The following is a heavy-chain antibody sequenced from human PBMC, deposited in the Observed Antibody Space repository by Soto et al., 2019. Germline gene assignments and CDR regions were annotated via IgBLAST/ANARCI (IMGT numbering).Heavy chain of an antibody. J-gene: IGHJ4*02. CDR1: GITFSNYA. D-gene: IGHD3-16*02. V-gene: IGHV3-23*01. Sequence: EVQLLESGGGLVQPGGSLRLSCTASGITFSNYAMSWVRQAPRKGLEWVSSISTSGGRPYYADSVKGRFTISRDNSKNTLYLQMNSLRIECTAVYYCAKDPERYDYVWGTYRYIDHWGQGTLVTVSS. CDR2: ISTSGGRP. CDR3: AKDPERYDYVWGTYRYIDH.